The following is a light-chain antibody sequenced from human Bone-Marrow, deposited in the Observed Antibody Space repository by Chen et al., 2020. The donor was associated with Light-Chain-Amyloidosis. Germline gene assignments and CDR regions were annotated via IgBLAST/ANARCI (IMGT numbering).Light chain of an antibody. J-gene: IGLJ3*02. CDR2: SDS. CDR1: YIGSTS. V-gene: IGLV3-21*02. CDR3: QVWDRSSDRPV. Sequence: SSVLRRPSSGSVAPGPTATIACGGTYIGSTSVHWYQQSPGRAPLLFVYSDSDRPSWIPERLSGSNSGNAATLPISRFEAGEEADYYCQVWDRSSDRPVFGGATKLTVL.